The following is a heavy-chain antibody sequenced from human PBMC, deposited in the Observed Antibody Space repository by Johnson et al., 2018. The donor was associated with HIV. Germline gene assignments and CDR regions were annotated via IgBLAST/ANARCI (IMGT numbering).Heavy chain of an antibody. Sequence: QVLLVESGGGVVQPGRSLRLSCAASGFTFSSYGMHWVRQAPGKGLEWVAVISYDGSNKYYADSVKGRFTISRDNAKNSLYLQMNDLRAEDTALYYCARDSGWGLGAFDIWGQGTMVTVSS. CDR3: ARDSGWGLGAFDI. CDR1: GFTFSSYG. CDR2: ISYDGSNK. V-gene: IGHV3-30*03. J-gene: IGHJ3*02. D-gene: IGHD6-19*01.